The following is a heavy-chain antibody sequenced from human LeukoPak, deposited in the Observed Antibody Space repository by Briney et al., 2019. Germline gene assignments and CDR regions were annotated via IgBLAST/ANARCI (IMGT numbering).Heavy chain of an antibody. J-gene: IGHJ4*02. CDR3: RHGYSIHVLEY. Sequence: PSETLSLTCTVSGGSISSGGYYWSWIRQPPGKGLEWIGYIYHSGSTYYNPSLKSRVTISVDTSKSQFSLKLSSVTAADTAVYYARHGYSIHVLEYWGQGTLVTVSS. CDR1: GGSISSGGYY. V-gene: IGHV4-30-2*01. CDR2: IYHSGST. D-gene: IGHD5-24*01.